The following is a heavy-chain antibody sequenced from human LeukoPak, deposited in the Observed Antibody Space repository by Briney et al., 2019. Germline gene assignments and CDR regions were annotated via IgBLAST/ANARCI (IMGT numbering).Heavy chain of an antibody. CDR3: VTDGADYYDCTGYPIYFDY. J-gene: IGHJ4*02. CDR1: GFTFSNYN. CDR2: ISSSSTYI. D-gene: IGHD3-22*01. Sequence: PGGSLRLSCAASGFTFSNYNMNWVRQAPGKGLEWVSCISSSSTYIYYADSVKGRFTISRDNAENSLYLQMNSLRAEDTAVYYCVTDGADYYDCTGYPIYFDYWGQGTLVTVSS. V-gene: IGHV3-21*01.